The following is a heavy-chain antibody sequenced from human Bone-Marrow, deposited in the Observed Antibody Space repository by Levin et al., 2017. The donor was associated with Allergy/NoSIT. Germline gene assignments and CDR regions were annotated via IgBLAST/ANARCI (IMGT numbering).Heavy chain of an antibody. V-gene: IGHV4-30-4*01. Sequence: PSETLSLTCTVSGDSISSSDYYWSWIRQPPGKGLEWIGNIYYTGNTNYHPSLRSRVVISIDTSKNQFSLNLKSVTAADTAVYYCTRDRAPAAKDPPMFDPWGQGTLVTVSS. CDR2: IYYTGNT. CDR3: TRDRAPAAKDPPMFDP. CDR1: GDSISSSDYY. D-gene: IGHD2-2*01. J-gene: IGHJ5*02.